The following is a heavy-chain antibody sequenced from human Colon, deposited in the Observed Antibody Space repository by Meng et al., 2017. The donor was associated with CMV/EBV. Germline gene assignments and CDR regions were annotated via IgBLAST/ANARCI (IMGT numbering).Heavy chain of an antibody. D-gene: IGHD6-13*01. CDR1: GGPVSDSRYY. Sequence: SETLSLTCIVSGGPVSDSRYYWSWIRQAPGRRLEWIGYIYYSGSTNHNPSLKSRVTVSLDKTKNQVSLRLTSVTAADTAVYYCARETMAAVGLTVDPWGQGTLVTVSS. CDR2: IYYSGST. CDR3: ARETMAAVGLTVDP. V-gene: IGHV4-61*01. J-gene: IGHJ5*02.